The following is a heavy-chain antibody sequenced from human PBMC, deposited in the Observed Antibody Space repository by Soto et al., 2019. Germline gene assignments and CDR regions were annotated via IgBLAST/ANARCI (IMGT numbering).Heavy chain of an antibody. D-gene: IGHD4-17*01. V-gene: IGHV2-5*02. CDR2: IYWDDDK. CDR3: APQWDGDHGTDY. J-gene: IGHJ4*02. Sequence: QITLKESGPTLVKPTQTLTLTCTFSGFSLSTSGVGVGWIRQPPGKALEWLALIYWDDDKRYSPSLKSRLTITKHTSKNQVVLTITHMDPVATATYYCAPQWDGDHGTDYWGQGPLVTVSS. CDR1: GFSLSTSGVG.